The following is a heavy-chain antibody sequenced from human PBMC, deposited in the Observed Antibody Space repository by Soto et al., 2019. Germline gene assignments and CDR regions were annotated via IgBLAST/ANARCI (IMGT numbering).Heavy chain of an antibody. CDR3: ARDRGSGWFRDAFDI. V-gene: IGHV1-69*13. Sequence: SVKVSCKASGGTFSSYGVSWVRQAPEQGLEWMGGIIPLFGTTNYAQMFQGRVTITADESTNTAYMELSSLRSEDTAVYYCARDRGSGWFRDAFDIWGQGTMVTVSS. CDR1: GGTFSSYG. CDR2: IIPLFGTT. D-gene: IGHD6-19*01. J-gene: IGHJ3*02.